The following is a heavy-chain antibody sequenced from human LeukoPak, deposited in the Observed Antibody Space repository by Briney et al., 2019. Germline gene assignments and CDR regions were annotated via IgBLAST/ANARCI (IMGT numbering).Heavy chain of an antibody. Sequence: SETLSLTCAVYGGSFSGYYWSWIRQPPGKGLEWIGEINHSGSTNYNPSLKSRVTISVDTSKNQFSLKLSSVTAADTAVYYCARTLPSYCSSTSCYRLYYFDYWGQGTLVTVSS. J-gene: IGHJ4*02. CDR2: INHSGST. V-gene: IGHV4-34*01. CDR3: ARTLPSYCSSTSCYRLYYFDY. D-gene: IGHD2-2*01. CDR1: GGSFSGYY.